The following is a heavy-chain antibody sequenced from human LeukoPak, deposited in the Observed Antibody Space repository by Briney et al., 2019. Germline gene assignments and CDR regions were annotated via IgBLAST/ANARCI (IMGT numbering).Heavy chain of an antibody. J-gene: IGHJ5*02. CDR3: ARDPYFSWFDP. CDR2: INHSGST. V-gene: IGHV4-34*01. Sequence: SETLSLTCAVYGGSFSGYYWSWIRQPPGKGLEWIGEINHSGSTNYNPSLKSRVTISVDTSKNQFSLKLSSVTAADTAVYYCARDPYFSWFDPWGQGTLVTVSS. CDR1: GGSFSGYY. D-gene: IGHD3-10*01.